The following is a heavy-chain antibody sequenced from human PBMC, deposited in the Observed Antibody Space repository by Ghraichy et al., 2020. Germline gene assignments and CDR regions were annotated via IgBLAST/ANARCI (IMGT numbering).Heavy chain of an antibody. J-gene: IGHJ4*02. CDR3: ARGRTTVTTLRFFDY. CDR1: GYAFTSDG. Sequence: KASGYAFTSDGINWVRQAPGQGLEWMGWISTHNGDTNFAQRFQGRVTMTTATSTNVAYIELTSLRSDDTAVYYCARGRTTVTTLRFFDYWGQGTLVIVSS. V-gene: IGHV1-18*04. CDR2: ISTHNGDT. D-gene: IGHD4-17*01.